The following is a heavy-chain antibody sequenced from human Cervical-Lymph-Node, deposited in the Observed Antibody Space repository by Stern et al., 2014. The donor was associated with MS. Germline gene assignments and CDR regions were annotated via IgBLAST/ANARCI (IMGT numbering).Heavy chain of an antibody. J-gene: IGHJ6*02. Sequence: QVQLVESGAEVTKPGSSVKVSCKTSGGAFSSYTISWVRQAPGQGLEWMGGIIPIFGTANYAQKFQGRVTITADESTSTAYLELSSLKSEDTAVYYCASDPSYGDYGNYYYGMDVWGQGTTVTVSS. D-gene: IGHD4-17*01. CDR3: ASDPSYGDYGNYYYGMDV. V-gene: IGHV1-69*01. CDR2: IIPIFGTA. CDR1: GGAFSSYT.